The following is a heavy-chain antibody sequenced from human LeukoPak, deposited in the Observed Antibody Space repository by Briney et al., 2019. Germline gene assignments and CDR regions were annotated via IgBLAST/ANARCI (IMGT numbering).Heavy chain of an antibody. J-gene: IGHJ4*02. CDR1: GYTFTSYG. D-gene: IGHD6-19*01. Sequence: ASVKVSCKASGYTFTSYGISWVRLAPGQGLEWMGWISAYNGNTNYAQKLQGRVTMTTDTSTSTAYMELRSLRSDDTAVYYCARDYLTPSGWYGVDYWGQGTLVTVSS. CDR3: ARDYLTPSGWYGVDY. V-gene: IGHV1-18*01. CDR2: ISAYNGNT.